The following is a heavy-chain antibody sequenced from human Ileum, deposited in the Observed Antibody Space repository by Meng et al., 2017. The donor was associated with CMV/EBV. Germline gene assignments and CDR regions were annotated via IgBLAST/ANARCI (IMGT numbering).Heavy chain of an antibody. CDR3: ARGRMFDP. J-gene: IGHJ5*02. CDR1: GESFSGHY. V-gene: IGHV4-34*01. CDR2: INHSGST. Sequence: TLSLPCAVYGESFSGHYWNWIRQPPGKGLEWIGEINHSGSTNYNPSFKSRVTISVDMSKNQFSLKLRSVTAVDTAVYYCARGRMFDPWGQGTLVTVSS.